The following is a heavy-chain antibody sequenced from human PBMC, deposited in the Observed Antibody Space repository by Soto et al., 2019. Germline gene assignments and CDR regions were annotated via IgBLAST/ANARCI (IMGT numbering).Heavy chain of an antibody. Sequence: EVQLVESGGGLVQPGGSLRLSCAASGFTVSTKYMSWVRQAPGKGLEWVSVIYSGGSTFYADSVRGRFTISRDNSKNTVNLQVNSLRGGDTAVYYCARDPWAADYWGQGTLVTVSS. J-gene: IGHJ4*02. V-gene: IGHV3-66*01. CDR2: IYSGGST. CDR1: GFTVSTKY. CDR3: ARDPWAADY. D-gene: IGHD3-16*01.